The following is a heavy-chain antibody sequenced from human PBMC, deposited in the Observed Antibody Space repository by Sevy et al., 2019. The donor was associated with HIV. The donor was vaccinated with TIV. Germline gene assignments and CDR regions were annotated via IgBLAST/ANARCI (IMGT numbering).Heavy chain of an antibody. CDR2: ISSSSCYI. V-gene: IGHV3-21*01. CDR1: GFTFSSYS. Sequence: GGSLRLSCAASGFTFSSYSMNWVRQAPGKGLEWVSSISSSSCYIYYADSVKGRFTISRDNAKNSLYLQMNSLRAEDTAVYYCARATSLRSYGMDVWGQGTTVTVSS. J-gene: IGHJ6*02. D-gene: IGHD2-15*01. CDR3: ARATSLRSYGMDV.